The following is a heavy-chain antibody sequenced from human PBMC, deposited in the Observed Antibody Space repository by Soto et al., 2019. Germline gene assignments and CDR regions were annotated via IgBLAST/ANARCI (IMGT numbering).Heavy chain of an antibody. V-gene: IGHV3-23*01. CDR1: GFTFSSYA. D-gene: IGHD6-19*01. CDR3: AKDASSGWYNDESRGFDY. CDR2: ISGSGGST. Sequence: GGSLRLSCAASGFTFSSYAMSWVRQAPWKGLEWVSAISGSGGSTYYADSVKGRFTISRDNSKNTLYLQMNSLRAEDTTVYYCAKDASSGWYNDESRGFDYWGQGALVTVSS. J-gene: IGHJ4*02.